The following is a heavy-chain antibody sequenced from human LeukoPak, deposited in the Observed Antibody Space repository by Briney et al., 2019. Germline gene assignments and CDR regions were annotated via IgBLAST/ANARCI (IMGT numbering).Heavy chain of an antibody. V-gene: IGHV3-66*01. CDR1: GFTVSSNY. J-gene: IGHJ4*02. D-gene: IGHD3-22*01. CDR2: IYSGGST. Sequence: GGSLRLSCAASGFTVSSNYMSWVRQAPGKGLEWVSVIYSGGSTYYANSVKGRFTISRDNSKNTLYLQMNSLRAEDTAVYYCARGFYDSSGYYFDYWGQGTLVTVSS. CDR3: ARGFYDSSGYYFDY.